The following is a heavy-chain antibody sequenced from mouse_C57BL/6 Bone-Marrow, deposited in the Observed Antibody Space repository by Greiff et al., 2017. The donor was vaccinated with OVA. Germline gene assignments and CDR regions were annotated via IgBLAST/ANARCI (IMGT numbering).Heavy chain of an antibody. CDR1: GYTFTSYG. D-gene: IGHD3-2*02. CDR2: IYPRSGNT. CDR3: ARSEQLRGSWFAY. V-gene: IGHV1-81*01. J-gene: IGHJ3*01. Sequence: VKLQESGAELARPGASVKLSCKASGYTFTSYGISWVKQRTGQGLEWIGEIYPRSGNTYYNEKFKGKATLTADKSSSTAYMELRSLTSEDSAVNLCARSEQLRGSWFAYWGQGTLVTVS.